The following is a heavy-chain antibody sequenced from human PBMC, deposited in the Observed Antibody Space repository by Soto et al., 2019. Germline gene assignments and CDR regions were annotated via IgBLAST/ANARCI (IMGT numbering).Heavy chain of an antibody. V-gene: IGHV5-51*01. CDR1: GYSFTSHW. Sequence: GESLKISCKTSGYSFTSHWIAWVRQMPGKGLEWMGIIYPSDSDIRYRPSFQGQVTMSVDKSISTAYLQWRSLKASDTPTYYCARQDYSNYRGGMDVWGQGTTVTVAS. J-gene: IGHJ6*02. CDR3: ARQDYSNYRGGMDV. CDR2: IYPSDSDI. D-gene: IGHD2-2*01.